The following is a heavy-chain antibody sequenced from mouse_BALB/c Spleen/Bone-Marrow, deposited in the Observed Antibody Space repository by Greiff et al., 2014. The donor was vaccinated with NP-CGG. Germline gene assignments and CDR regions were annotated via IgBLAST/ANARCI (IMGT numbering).Heavy chain of an antibody. CDR3: ARWDTTAMDY. CDR2: ILPGRGST. CDR1: GYTFSSYW. V-gene: IGHV1-9*01. D-gene: IGHD1-1*01. J-gene: IGHJ4*01. Sequence: VQLQQSGAELMKPGASVKISCKATGYTFSSYWIEWVKQRPGHGLEWIGEILPGRGSTNYNEKFKGKATFTSDTSSNTAYMQLSSLTSEDSAVYYCARWDTTAMDYWGQGTS.